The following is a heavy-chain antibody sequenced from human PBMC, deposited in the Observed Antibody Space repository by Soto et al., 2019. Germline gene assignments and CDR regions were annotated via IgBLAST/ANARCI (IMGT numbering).Heavy chain of an antibody. J-gene: IGHJ4*02. V-gene: IGHV1-18*01. CDR2: ISPHNFNT. D-gene: IGHD3-9*01. CDR3: ARDEGGYDILTGYYKAHHFDY. Sequence: QVHLEQSGAEVKKPGDSVKVSCKASGYTFTHFYITWVRQAPGQGLKWMGAISPHNFNTNFAQKFQGRVTLTTDTSTNTAYMELRSLTSDDTAVYYCARDEGGYDILTGYYKAHHFDYWGQGVLVTVSS. CDR1: GYTFTHFY.